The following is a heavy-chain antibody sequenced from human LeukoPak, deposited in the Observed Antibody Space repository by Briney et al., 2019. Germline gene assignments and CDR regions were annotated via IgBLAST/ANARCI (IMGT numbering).Heavy chain of an antibody. CDR3: ARDRNSGSSLDI. Sequence: ASVKVSCKASGYTFTGYYIHWVRQAPGQGLEWMGRIYPYSGDTNYAQNFQGRVTMTRDTSISTAHMELSSLKSDDTAVYYCARDRNSGSSLDIWGQGTMLTVSS. V-gene: IGHV1-2*06. CDR2: IYPYSGDT. D-gene: IGHD6-6*01. J-gene: IGHJ3*02. CDR1: GYTFTGYY.